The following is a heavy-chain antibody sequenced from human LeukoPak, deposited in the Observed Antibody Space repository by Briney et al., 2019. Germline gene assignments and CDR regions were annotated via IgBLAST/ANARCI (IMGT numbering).Heavy chain of an antibody. Sequence: PWGCVRHSCSASRLTVSRNYMSYVRHAPGEGLEWVSVIYSGGSTNYAASVKGRFTISRDNSKNTLYLQMNSLRAEDTAVYYCARMSMVRGVINDYWGQGTLVTVSS. CDR3: ARMSMVRGVINDY. J-gene: IGHJ4*02. V-gene: IGHV3-53*01. D-gene: IGHD3-10*01. CDR2: IYSGGST. CDR1: RLTVSRNY.